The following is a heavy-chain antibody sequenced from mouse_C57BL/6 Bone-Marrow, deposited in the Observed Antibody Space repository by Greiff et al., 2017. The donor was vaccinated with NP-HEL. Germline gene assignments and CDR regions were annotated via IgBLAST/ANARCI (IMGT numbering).Heavy chain of an antibody. D-gene: IGHD2-3*01. Sequence: EVTLVESGGGLVKPGGSLKLSCAASGFTFSSYAMSWVRQTPEKRLEWVATISDGGSYTYYPDNVKGRFPISRDNAKNNLYLQMSHLKSEDTAMYYCARDQWLLPYFDYWGQGTTLTVSS. CDR1: GFTFSSYA. CDR3: ARDQWLLPYFDY. CDR2: ISDGGSYT. V-gene: IGHV5-4*01. J-gene: IGHJ2*01.